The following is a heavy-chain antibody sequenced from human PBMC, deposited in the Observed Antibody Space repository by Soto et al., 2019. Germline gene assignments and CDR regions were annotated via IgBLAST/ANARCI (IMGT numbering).Heavy chain of an antibody. Sequence: PGGSLRLSCAASGFTFSSYSMNWVRQAPGKGLEWVSYISSSSSTIYYADSVKGRFTISRDNSKNTLYLQMNSLRAEDTAVYYCTKLDYGDYVGGFDYWGQGTLVTVSS. D-gene: IGHD4-17*01. J-gene: IGHJ4*02. CDR2: ISSSSSTI. V-gene: IGHV3-48*01. CDR1: GFTFSSYS. CDR3: TKLDYGDYVGGFDY.